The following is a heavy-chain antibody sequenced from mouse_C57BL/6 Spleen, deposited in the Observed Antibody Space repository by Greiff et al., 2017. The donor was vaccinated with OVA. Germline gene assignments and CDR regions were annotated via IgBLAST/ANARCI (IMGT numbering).Heavy chain of an antibody. D-gene: IGHD2-12*01. J-gene: IGHJ3*01. Sequence: QVQLKESGAELVRPGTSVKVSCKASGYAFTNYLIEWVKQRPGQGLEWIGVINPGSGGTNYNEKFKGKATLTADKSSSTAYMQLSSLTSEDSAVYFCANDGFAYWGQGTLVTVSA. CDR3: ANDGFAY. CDR1: GYAFTNYL. CDR2: INPGSGGT. V-gene: IGHV1-54*01.